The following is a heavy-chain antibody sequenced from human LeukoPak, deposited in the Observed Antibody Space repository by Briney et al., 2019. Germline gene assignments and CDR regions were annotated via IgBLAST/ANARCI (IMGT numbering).Heavy chain of an antibody. J-gene: IGHJ5*02. D-gene: IGHD6-13*01. CDR3: ARTSAAAGTRWFDP. Sequence: SETLSLTCTVSGGSISTYCWSWIRQPPGKGLEWIGYIYYSGSTNYNPSLKSRVTISVDTSKNQFSLKLSSVTAADTAVYYCARTSAAAGTRWFDPWGQGTLVTVSS. CDR2: IYYSGST. CDR1: GGSISTYC. V-gene: IGHV4-59*12.